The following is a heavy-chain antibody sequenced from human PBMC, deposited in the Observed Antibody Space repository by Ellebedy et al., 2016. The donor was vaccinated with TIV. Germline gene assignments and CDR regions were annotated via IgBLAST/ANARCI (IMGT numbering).Heavy chain of an antibody. Sequence: GGSLRLXXAASGFTFSSYSMNWVRQAPGKGLEWVSSISSSSSYIYYADSVKGRFTISRDNAKNSLYLQMNSLRAEDTAVYYCARDPGSGYYLYYFDYWGQGTLVTVSS. J-gene: IGHJ4*02. D-gene: IGHD3-22*01. V-gene: IGHV3-21*01. CDR1: GFTFSSYS. CDR2: ISSSSSYI. CDR3: ARDPGSGYYLYYFDY.